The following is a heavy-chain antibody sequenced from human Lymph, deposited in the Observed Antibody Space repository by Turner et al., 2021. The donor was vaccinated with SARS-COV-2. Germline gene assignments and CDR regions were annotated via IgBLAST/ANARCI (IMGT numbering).Heavy chain of an antibody. V-gene: IGHV3-33*01. CDR3: ARGLGSSWYSGGFDY. D-gene: IGHD6-13*01. CDR1: GFTFSSYV. CDR2: IWYDGSNK. J-gene: IGHJ4*02. Sequence: QVQLVESGGGVVQPGRSLGLSCAASGFTFSSYVMHWVRQAPGKGLEWVAVIWYDGSNKYYADSVKGRFTISRDNSKNTLYLQMNSLRAEDTAVYYCARGLGSSWYSGGFDYWGQGTLVTVSS.